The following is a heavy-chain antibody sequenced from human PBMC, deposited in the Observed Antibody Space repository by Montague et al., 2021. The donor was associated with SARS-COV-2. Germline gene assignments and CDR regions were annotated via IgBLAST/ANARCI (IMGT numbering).Heavy chain of an antibody. V-gene: IGHV4-31*03. CDR1: GGSLSSGGYY. Sequence: TLSLTCTVSGGSLSSGGYYWTWIRQHPGKGLEWIGYTYKSGNTYNSGNTHYNPSLKTRGTISVDTSKNWFSLRLTSVTVADTAVYYCARGRGYTTGPAVYFDYWGQGILVTVS. J-gene: IGHJ4*02. D-gene: IGHD2-8*02. CDR3: ARGRGYTTGPAVYFDY. CDR2: TYKSGNT.